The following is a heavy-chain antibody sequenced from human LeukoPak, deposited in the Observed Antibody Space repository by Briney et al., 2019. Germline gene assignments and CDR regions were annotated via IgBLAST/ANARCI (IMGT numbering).Heavy chain of an antibody. CDR3: ARKGRLNAFDI. Sequence: GGSLRLSCAASGFTFSSYGMHWVRQAPGKGLEWVAVISYDGSNKYYADSVKGRFTISRDNSKNTLYLQMNSLRAEDTAVYYCARKGRLNAFDIWGQGTMVTVSS. J-gene: IGHJ3*02. V-gene: IGHV3-30*03. CDR2: ISYDGSNK. CDR1: GFTFSSYG.